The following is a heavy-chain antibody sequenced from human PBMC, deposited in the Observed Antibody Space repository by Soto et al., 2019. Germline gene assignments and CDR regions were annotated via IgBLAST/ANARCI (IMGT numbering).Heavy chain of an antibody. CDR2: LSRGGGST. Sequence: EAQLVESGGELVQPGGSMRLSCAASGFTFSSHGMSWVRQAPGKGLEWIAGLSRGGGSTYYADSVKGRFTISRDNSKNTLNLMMNSLGVEDTALYYCAKDGQFRTDGFDIWGQGTMVTVSS. CDR1: GFTFSSHG. V-gene: IGHV3-23*04. CDR3: AKDGQFRTDGFDI. J-gene: IGHJ3*02. D-gene: IGHD1-1*01.